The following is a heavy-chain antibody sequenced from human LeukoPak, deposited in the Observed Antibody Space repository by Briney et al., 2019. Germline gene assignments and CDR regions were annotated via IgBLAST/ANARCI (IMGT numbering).Heavy chain of an antibody. CDR2: ISAYNGNT. CDR1: GYTFTSYG. CDR3: ARDYGDDVDAFDI. D-gene: IGHD4-17*01. J-gene: IGHJ3*02. Sequence: ASVKVSCKASGYTFTSYGISGVRQAPGQGLEWMGWISAYNGNTNYAQKLQGRVTMTTDTSKNTAYMELRSLRSDDTAVYYCARDYGDDVDAFDIWGQGTMVTVSS. V-gene: IGHV1-18*01.